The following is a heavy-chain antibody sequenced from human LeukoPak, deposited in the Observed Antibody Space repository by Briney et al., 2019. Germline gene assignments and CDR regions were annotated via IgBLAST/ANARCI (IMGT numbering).Heavy chain of an antibody. CDR3: ARGGDDSDY. Sequence: PGGSLRLSCEASGFTFSSYGMHWVRQAPGKGLEWVAVIWYDGSNKYYADSVKGRFTISRDNSKNTLYLQMNSLRAQDTAVYYCARGGDDSDYWGQGTLVTVSS. CDR1: GFTFSSYG. D-gene: IGHD3-22*01. V-gene: IGHV3-33*01. J-gene: IGHJ4*02. CDR2: IWYDGSNK.